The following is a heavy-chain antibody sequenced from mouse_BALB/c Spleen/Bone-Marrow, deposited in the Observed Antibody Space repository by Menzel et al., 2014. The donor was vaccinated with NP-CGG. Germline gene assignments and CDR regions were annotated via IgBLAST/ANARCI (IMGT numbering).Heavy chain of an antibody. CDR2: IDPYYGGT. Sequence: EVKQMESGPELEKPGASVKISCKASGYSFTGYNMNWVKQSDGRSLEWIGNIDPYYGGTSYNQKFRGKATLTVDKSSSTAYMQLTSLTSEDSAVYCCARNRFGSNSLGYWGQGTLVTVSA. V-gene: IGHV1S135*01. CDR1: GYSFTGYN. J-gene: IGHJ3*01. D-gene: IGHD1-1*01. CDR3: ARNRFGSNSLGY.